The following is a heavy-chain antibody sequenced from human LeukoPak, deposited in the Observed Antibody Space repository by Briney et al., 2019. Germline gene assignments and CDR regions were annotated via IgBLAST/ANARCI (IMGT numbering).Heavy chain of an antibody. CDR2: IYTSGST. J-gene: IGHJ6*03. CDR1: GGSISSGSYH. CDR3: AGALGYCSSTSCYTQNYYYYYMDV. D-gene: IGHD2-2*02. Sequence: PSQTLSLTCTVSGGSISSGSYHWSWIRQPAGKGQEWIGRIYTSGSTNYNPSLKSRVTISVDTSKNQFSLKLSSVTAADTAVYYCAGALGYCSSTSCYTQNYYYYYMDVWGKGTTVTVSS. V-gene: IGHV4-61*02.